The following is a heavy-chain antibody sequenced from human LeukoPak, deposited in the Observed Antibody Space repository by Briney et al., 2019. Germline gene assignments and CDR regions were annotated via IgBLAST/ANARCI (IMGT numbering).Heavy chain of an antibody. D-gene: IGHD6-25*01. V-gene: IGHV1-69*04. CDR2: IIPILGIA. J-gene: IGHJ3*02. CDR3: ARDGFYALDI. CDR1: GYTFTSYG. Sequence: SVKVSCKASGYTFTSYGISWVRQAPGQGLEWMGRIIPILGIANYAQKFQGRVTITADKSTSTAYMELSSLRSEDTAVYYCARDGFYALDIWGQGTMVTVSS.